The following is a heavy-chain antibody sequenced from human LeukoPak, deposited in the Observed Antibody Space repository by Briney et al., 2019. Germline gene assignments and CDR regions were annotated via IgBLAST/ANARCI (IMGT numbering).Heavy chain of an antibody. CDR2: ISGSGGST. V-gene: IGHV3-23*01. Sequence: GGSLRLSCAASGFTFSSYSMSWVRQAPGKGLEWVSAISGSGGSTYYADAVKGRFTISRDNAKNTLYLQMNSLRAEDTAVYYCAKALRQLPIWFDPWGQGTLVTVSS. D-gene: IGHD1-26*01. J-gene: IGHJ5*02. CDR3: AKALRQLPIWFDP. CDR1: GFTFSSYS.